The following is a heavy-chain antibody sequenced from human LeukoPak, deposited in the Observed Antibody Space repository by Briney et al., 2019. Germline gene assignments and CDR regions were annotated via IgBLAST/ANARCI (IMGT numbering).Heavy chain of an antibody. CDR1: GGSFSGYY. CDR3: ARVINSGSYWWDAFDI. J-gene: IGHJ3*02. CDR2: INHSGST. V-gene: IGHV4-34*01. D-gene: IGHD1-26*01. Sequence: SETLSLTCAVYGGSFSGYYWSWIRQPPGKGLEWIGEINHSGSTNYNPSLKSRVTISVDTSKNQFSLKLSSVTAADTAVYYCARVINSGSYWWDAFDIWGQGTMVTVSS.